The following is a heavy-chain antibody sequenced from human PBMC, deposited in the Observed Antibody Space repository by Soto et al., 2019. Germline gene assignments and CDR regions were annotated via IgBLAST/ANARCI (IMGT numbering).Heavy chain of an antibody. D-gene: IGHD4-17*01. CDR2: ISSSSSYI. CDR3: ARVLDYGDSPNYYYGMDV. Sequence: EVQLVESGGGLVKPGGSLRLSCAASGFTFSSYSMNWVRQAPGKGLEWVSSISSSSSYIYYADSVKGRFTISRDNAKNSLYLQMNSLRAEDTAVYYCARVLDYGDSPNYYYGMDVWGQGTTVTVSS. J-gene: IGHJ6*02. CDR1: GFTFSSYS. V-gene: IGHV3-21*01.